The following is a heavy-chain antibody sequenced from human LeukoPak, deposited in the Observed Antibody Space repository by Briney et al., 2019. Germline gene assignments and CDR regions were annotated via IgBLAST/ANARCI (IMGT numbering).Heavy chain of an antibody. V-gene: IGHV4-39*02. CDR2: IYYSGST. Sequence: SETLSLTCTVSGGSISGSSYYWGWIRQPPGKGLEWIGSIYYSGSTYYNPSLKSRVTISVDTSKNQFSLKLNSVTATDTAVYYCARGVNYDYVWGSYRYRHNWFDPWGQGTLVTVSS. CDR3: ARGVNYDYVWGSYRYRHNWFDP. CDR1: GGSISGSSYY. D-gene: IGHD3-16*02. J-gene: IGHJ5*02.